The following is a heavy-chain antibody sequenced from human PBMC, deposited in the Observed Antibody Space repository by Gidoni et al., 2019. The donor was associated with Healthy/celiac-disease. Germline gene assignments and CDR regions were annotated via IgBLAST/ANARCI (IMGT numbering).Heavy chain of an antibody. CDR1: GFTFSSYA. V-gene: IGHV3-30-3*01. D-gene: IGHD6-19*01. CDR2: ISYDGSNK. CDR3: ARDEGSGWYFDL. J-gene: IGHJ2*01. Sequence: VQLVESGGVVVQPGRSLRLSCAAPGFTFSSYAMHWVRQAPGKGLVWVAVISYDGSNKYYADSVKGRFTISRDNSKNTLYLQMNSLRAEDTAVYYCARDEGSGWYFDLWGRGTLVTVSS.